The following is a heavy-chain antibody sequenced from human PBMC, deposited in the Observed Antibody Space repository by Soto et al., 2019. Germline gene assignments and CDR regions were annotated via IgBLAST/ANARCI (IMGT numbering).Heavy chain of an antibody. CDR3: ARSKKREIYYDSSGYDY. Sequence: SETLSLTCTVSGGSISSYYWSWIRQPPGKGLEWIGYIYYSGSTNYNPSLKSRVTISVDTSKNQFSLKLSSVTAADTAVYYCARSKKREIYYDSSGYDYWGQGTLVTVSS. CDR1: GGSISSYY. V-gene: IGHV4-59*08. D-gene: IGHD3-22*01. J-gene: IGHJ4*02. CDR2: IYYSGST.